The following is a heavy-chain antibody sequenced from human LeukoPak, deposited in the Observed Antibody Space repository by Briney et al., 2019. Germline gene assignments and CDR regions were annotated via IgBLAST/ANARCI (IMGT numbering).Heavy chain of an antibody. J-gene: IGHJ4*02. CDR1: GGSISSYY. D-gene: IGHD3-9*01. V-gene: IGHV4-34*01. CDR2: INHSGST. CDR3: ARGSFSTPGYDILTGYKY. Sequence: SETLSLTCTVSGGSISSYYWSWIRQPPGKGLEWIGEINHSGSTNYNPSLKSRVTISVDTSKNQFSLKLSSVTAADTAVYCCARGSFSTPGYDILTGYKYWGQGTLVTVSS.